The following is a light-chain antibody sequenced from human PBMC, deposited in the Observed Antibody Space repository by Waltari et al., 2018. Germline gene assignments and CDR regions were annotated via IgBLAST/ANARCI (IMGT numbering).Light chain of an antibody. CDR1: RSDVGKFNF. CDR3: SSFTSKNTWI. CDR2: AVN. Sequence: QSALTQPASVAGSPGQSTTISCTGTRSDVGKFNFVSCYQHHPGKAPKLVLYAVNSRPSGISNRFSGAKSGTTASLTISGLQDEDEADYYCSSFTSKNTWIFGGGTKVTVL. J-gene: IGLJ2*01. V-gene: IGLV2-14*01.